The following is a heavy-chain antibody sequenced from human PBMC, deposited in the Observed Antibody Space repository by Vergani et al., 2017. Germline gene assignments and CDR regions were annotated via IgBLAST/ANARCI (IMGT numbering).Heavy chain of an antibody. J-gene: IGHJ4*02. CDR1: GFSFGDFA. Sequence: EVQLVESGGGLVPPGRSLRLSCAASGFSFGDFAMTWVRQAPGKGLEWVDFIRNKAYGWTTEYAASVKGRFTISRDDAKRLAYLQLSGLKTEDTAVYFCSRVRGYSFGYSDYWRQATLVTVSS. CDR3: SRVRGYSFGYSDY. V-gene: IGHV3-49*04. CDR2: IRNKAYGWTT. D-gene: IGHD5-18*01.